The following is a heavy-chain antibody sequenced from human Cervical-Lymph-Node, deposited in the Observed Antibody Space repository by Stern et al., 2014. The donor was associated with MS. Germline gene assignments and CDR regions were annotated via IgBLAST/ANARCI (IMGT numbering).Heavy chain of an antibody. CDR3: ATKAPPYCSGASCYEY. CDR1: GFTFSSLA. V-gene: IGHV3-30*04. J-gene: IGHJ4*02. D-gene: IGHD2-15*01. CDR2: ISYDGSKE. Sequence: QVQLVESGGGVVQPGRSLRLSCAASGFTFSSLAMHWVRQAPGKGLEGVSLISYDGSKEDYADSVKGRFTISRDNSKNTLYLQLNSLRVEDTAVYYCATKAPPYCSGASCYEYWGQGTLVTVSS.